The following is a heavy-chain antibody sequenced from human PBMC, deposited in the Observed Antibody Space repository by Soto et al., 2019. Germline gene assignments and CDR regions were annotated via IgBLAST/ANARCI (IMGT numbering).Heavy chain of an antibody. Sequence: QVQLVESGGGVVQPGRSLRLSCAASGFTFSSYCMHWVRQAPGKGLEWVAVISYDGSNKYYADSVKGRFTISRDNSKNTLYLQMNSLRAEDTAVYYCAKYAQGDTMVWSPADDAFDIWGQGTMVTVSS. J-gene: IGHJ3*02. V-gene: IGHV3-30*18. CDR2: ISYDGSNK. CDR3: AKYAQGDTMVWSPADDAFDI. CDR1: GFTFSSYC. D-gene: IGHD3-10*01.